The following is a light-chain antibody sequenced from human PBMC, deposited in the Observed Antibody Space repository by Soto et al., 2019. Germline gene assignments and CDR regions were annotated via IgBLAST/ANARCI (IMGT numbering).Light chain of an antibody. V-gene: IGLV2-8*01. CDR3: CAFVRSNAVL. CDR1: SSDVGGYNY. Sequence: QSALTQPPSASGSPGQSVTISCTGTSSDVGGYNYVSWYQHHPGKAPKFIIYEDNKRPSGVSNRFSGSKSGNSASLTISGLQAEDEADYYCCAFVRSNAVLFGGGTKLTVL. J-gene: IGLJ2*01. CDR2: EDN.